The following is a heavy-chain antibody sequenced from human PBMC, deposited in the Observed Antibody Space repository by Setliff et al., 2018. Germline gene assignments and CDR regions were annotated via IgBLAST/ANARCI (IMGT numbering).Heavy chain of an antibody. V-gene: IGHV3-21*01. J-gene: IGHJ6*03. CDR1: RFTFSTYS. Sequence: GGSLRLSCAASRFTFSTYSXXWVRQVPGKGLEWVSSISSSGSYIYYADSVKGRFTISRDNAKNSLYLQMNSLRAEDTAVYYCARLVDYYYYYMDVWGKGTTVTVSS. CDR3: ARLVDYYYYYMDV. D-gene: IGHD1-26*01. CDR2: ISSSGSYI.